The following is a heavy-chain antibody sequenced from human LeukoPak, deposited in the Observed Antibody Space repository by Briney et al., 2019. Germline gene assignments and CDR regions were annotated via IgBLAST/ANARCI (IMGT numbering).Heavy chain of an antibody. CDR1: GGTFSSYA. CDR3: ASHDYSNFGSYDY. J-gene: IGHJ4*02. V-gene: IGHV1-69*01. CDR2: IIPIFGTA. Sequence: ASVKVSCKASGGTFSSYAIRWVRQAPGQGLEWMGGIIPIFGTANYAQKFQGRVTITADESTSTAYMELSSLRSEDTAVYYCASHDYSNFGSYDYWGQGTLVTVCS. D-gene: IGHD4-11*01.